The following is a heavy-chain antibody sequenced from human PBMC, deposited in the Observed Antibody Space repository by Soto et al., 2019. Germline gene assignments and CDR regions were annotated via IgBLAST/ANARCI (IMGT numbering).Heavy chain of an antibody. CDR1: GGSFSGYY. V-gene: IGHV4-34*01. J-gene: IGHJ5*02. CDR3: ARGTPTFGVVIIKSNWFDP. D-gene: IGHD3-3*01. Sequence: SETLSLTCAVYGGSFSGYYWSWIRQPPGKGLEWIGEINHSGSTNYNPSLKSRVTISVDTSKNQFSLKLSSVTAADTAVYYCARGTPTFGVVIIKSNWFDPWGQGTLVTVSS. CDR2: INHSGST.